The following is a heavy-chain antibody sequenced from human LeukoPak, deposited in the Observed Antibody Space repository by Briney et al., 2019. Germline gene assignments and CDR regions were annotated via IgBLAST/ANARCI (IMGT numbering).Heavy chain of an antibody. J-gene: IGHJ5*02. D-gene: IGHD5-18*01. V-gene: IGHV4-4*02. CDR2: IYHSGST. CDR1: GGSISSSNW. CDR3: ARGGRRVVPAAKAGFGREQTREGRGYSYGSKYNWFDP. Sequence: PSGTLSLTCAVSGGSISSSNWWSWVRQPPGKGLEWIGEIYHSGSTNYNPSLKSRVTISVDTSKNQFSLKLSSVTAADTAVYYCARGGRRVVPAAKAGFGREQTREGRGYSYGSKYNWFDPWGQGTLVTVSS.